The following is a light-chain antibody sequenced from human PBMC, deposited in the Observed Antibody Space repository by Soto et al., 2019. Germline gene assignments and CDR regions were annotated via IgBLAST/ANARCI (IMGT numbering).Light chain of an antibody. J-gene: IGKJ4*01. CDR2: GAS. CDR1: QSVGSNY. CDR3: QQYGSAPST. V-gene: IGKV3-20*01. Sequence: EIVLTQSPGTLSLSPGDRATLSCRASQSVGSNYLAWYQQQPGQAPRLLIYGASNRATGIPDTFSGSGSGTDFTLTISSLEPEDFAVYYCQQYGSAPSTFGGGTKVEIK.